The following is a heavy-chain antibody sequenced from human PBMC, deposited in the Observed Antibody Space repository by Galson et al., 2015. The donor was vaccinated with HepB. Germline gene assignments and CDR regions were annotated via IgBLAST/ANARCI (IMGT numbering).Heavy chain of an antibody. CDR1: GYTFTSNG. D-gene: IGHD3-10*02. Sequence: SVKVSCKASGYTFTSNGISWVRQAPGQGLEWMGWISTNSGNKYYAQKFQDRLIMTTERSTSTAYMELRRLTSDDTAFYYCARDVRYAFEMWGQGTMVTVS. V-gene: IGHV1-18*01. J-gene: IGHJ3*02. CDR2: ISTNSGNK. CDR3: ARDVRYAFEM.